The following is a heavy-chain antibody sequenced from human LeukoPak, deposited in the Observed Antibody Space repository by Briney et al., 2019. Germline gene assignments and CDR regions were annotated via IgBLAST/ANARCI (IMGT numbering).Heavy chain of an antibody. D-gene: IGHD4-23*01. CDR1: GFTFSSYS. V-gene: IGHV3-64*01. J-gene: IGHJ4*02. Sequence: PGGSLRLSCAASGFTFSSYSMVWVRQAPGKGLEYVSGITSNGGTTYYGNSVKGRFTISRDNSKDTLYLQMGSLRTEDMAVYYCGRGIRWASDYWGQGTPVTVAS. CDR2: ITSNGGTT. CDR3: GRGIRWASDY.